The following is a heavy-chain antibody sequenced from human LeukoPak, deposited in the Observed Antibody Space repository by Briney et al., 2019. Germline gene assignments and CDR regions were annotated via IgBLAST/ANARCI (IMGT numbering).Heavy chain of an antibody. V-gene: IGHV3-53*01. CDR3: ARDSDSSGWLNWFDP. Sequence: GGSLRLSCAASGFTVSSNYMSWVRQAPGKGLEWVSVIYSGGSTYYADSAKGRFTISRDNSKNTLYLQMNSLRAEDTAVYYCARDSDSSGWLNWFDPWGQGTLVTVSS. CDR1: GFTVSSNY. CDR2: IYSGGST. J-gene: IGHJ5*02. D-gene: IGHD6-19*01.